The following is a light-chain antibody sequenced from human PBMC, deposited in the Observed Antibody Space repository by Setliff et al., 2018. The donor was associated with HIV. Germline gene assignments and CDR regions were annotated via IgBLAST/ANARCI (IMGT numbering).Light chain of an antibody. CDR3: GTWDSRLTAGG. J-gene: IGLJ1*01. CDR1: RPNIGTKL. V-gene: IGLV1-51*01. CDR2: DNN. Sequence: QSVLTQPPSVSAAAGQKVSISCSGSRPNIGTKLVSWYQQVPGTAPKLLIYDNNKRPSGIPDRFSGSKSGTSATLDITGLQTGDEAEYYCGTWDSRLTAGGFGTGTKV.